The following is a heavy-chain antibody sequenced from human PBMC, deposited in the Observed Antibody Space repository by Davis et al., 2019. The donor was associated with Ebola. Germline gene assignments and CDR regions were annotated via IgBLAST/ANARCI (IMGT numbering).Heavy chain of an antibody. CDR2: IYYSGST. V-gene: IGHV4-30-4*08. CDR1: GCSISTGDFY. CDR3: ARVSGDFWSGYYASNWFDP. J-gene: IGHJ5*02. D-gene: IGHD3-3*01. Sequence: MPSETLSLTCTVSGCSISTGDFYWAWICQPPGKGREWIGYIYYSGSTNYNPSLKSRITISVDTSKNQFSLKLSSVTAADTAVYYCARVSGDFWSGYYASNWFDPWGQGTLVTVSS.